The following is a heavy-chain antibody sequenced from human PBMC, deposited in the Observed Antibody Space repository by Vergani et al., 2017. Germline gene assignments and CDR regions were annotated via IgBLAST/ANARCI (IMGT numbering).Heavy chain of an antibody. V-gene: IGHV3-30*18. Sequence: QVQLVESGGGVVQPGRSLRLSCAASGFTFSSYGMHWVRQAPGKGLEWVAVISYDGSNKYYADSVKGRFTISRDNSKNTLYLQMNSLRAEDAAVYYCAKDHHATSYYYYYRDVRGK. CDR2: ISYDGSNK. CDR1: GFTFSSYG. CDR3: AKDHHATSYYYYYRDV. J-gene: IGHJ6*03.